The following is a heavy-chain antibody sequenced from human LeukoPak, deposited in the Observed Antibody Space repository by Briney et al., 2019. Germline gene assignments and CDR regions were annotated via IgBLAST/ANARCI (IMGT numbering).Heavy chain of an antibody. J-gene: IGHJ5*02. CDR3: ARGGESYKTVWFGELPTGWFDP. Sequence: SVKVSCKASGGTFSSYTISWVRQAPGQGLEWMGRIIPILGIANYAQKLQGRVTMTTDTSTSTAYMELRSLRSDDTAVYYCARGGESYKTVWFGELPTGWFDPWGQGTLVTVSS. D-gene: IGHD3-10*01. CDR2: IIPILGIA. CDR1: GGTFSSYT. V-gene: IGHV1-69*02.